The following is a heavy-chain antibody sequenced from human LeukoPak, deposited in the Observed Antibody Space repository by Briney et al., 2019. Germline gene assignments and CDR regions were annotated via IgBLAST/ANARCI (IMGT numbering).Heavy chain of an antibody. J-gene: IGHJ6*03. CDR2: ISTSGGST. D-gene: IGHD3-10*01. CDR1: GFTFSRYA. Sequence: PGGSLRLSCAASGFTFSRYAMHWVHQAPGKGLQFVSAISTSGGSTSYANSVRGRFTISRDNSKNTLHLQMGSLRAEDMAVYYCARDDGGYGSGRHYYFYSMDVWGQGTTVTVSS. V-gene: IGHV3-64*01. CDR3: ARDDGGYGSGRHYYFYSMDV.